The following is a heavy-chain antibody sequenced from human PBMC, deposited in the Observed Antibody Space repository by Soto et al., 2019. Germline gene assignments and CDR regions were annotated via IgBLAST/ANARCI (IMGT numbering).Heavy chain of an antibody. J-gene: IGHJ3*02. V-gene: IGHV1-69*12. Sequence: QVQLVQSGAEVKKTGSSVKLSCKASGGTFSSYAFSWVRQAPRQGLEWMGGIIPMFRTPNYAQKFRDRVTLTADESTTTLYMELTGLKSVDTALYLCASMPSVILNSYGFVTPFDIWGQGTMVTVSS. CDR2: IIPMFRTP. CDR1: GGTFSSYA. D-gene: IGHD2-2*01. CDR3: ASMPSVILNSYGFVTPFDI.